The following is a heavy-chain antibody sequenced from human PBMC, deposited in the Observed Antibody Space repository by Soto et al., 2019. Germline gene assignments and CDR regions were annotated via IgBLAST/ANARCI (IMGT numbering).Heavy chain of an antibody. Sequence: PGGSLRLSCEASGFTFNTYSMHWVRQPPGKGLEWLAAIWYDGTQKYYADSVKGRSIISRDNSKKTLYLEMNSLRAVDTAVYYCARAGGTTVTGLWHFDSWGQGTLVTVSS. D-gene: IGHD4-17*01. V-gene: IGHV3-33*01. CDR1: GFTFNTYS. CDR3: ARAGGTTVTGLWHFDS. CDR2: IWYDGTQK. J-gene: IGHJ4*02.